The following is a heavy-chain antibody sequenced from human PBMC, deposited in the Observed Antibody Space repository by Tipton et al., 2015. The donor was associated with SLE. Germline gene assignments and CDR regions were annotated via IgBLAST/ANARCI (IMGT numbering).Heavy chain of an antibody. D-gene: IGHD3-22*01. Sequence: QVQLVQSGAEVKKPGSSVKVSCKASGGTFSSYAISWVRQAPGQGLEWMGRIIPILGIANYAQKFQGRVTITADKSTSTAYMELSSLRSEDTAVYYCARSTYYYENTAYVTAFDIWGQGTMVTVSS. CDR2: IIPILGIA. CDR3: ARSTYYYENTAYVTAFDI. CDR1: GGTFSSYA. J-gene: IGHJ3*02. V-gene: IGHV1-69*09.